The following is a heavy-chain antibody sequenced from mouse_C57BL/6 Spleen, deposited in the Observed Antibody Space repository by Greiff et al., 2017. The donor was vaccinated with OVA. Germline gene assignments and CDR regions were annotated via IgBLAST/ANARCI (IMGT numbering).Heavy chain of an antibody. J-gene: IGHJ2*01. Sequence: VQLQQSGPELVKPGASVKISCKASGYAFSSSWMNWVKQRPGKGLEWIGRIYPGDGDTNYNGKFKGKATLTADKSSSTAYMQLSSLTSEDSAVYFCARQDYYGSSYGWGQGTTLTVSS. D-gene: IGHD1-1*01. CDR2: IYPGDGDT. CDR1: GYAFSSSW. V-gene: IGHV1-82*01. CDR3: ARQDYYGSSYG.